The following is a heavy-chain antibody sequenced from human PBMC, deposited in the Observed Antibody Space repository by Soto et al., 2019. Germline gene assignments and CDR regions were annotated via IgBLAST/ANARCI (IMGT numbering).Heavy chain of an antibody. CDR1: GGSISSSNW. CDR3: ASRSWVDNSTYLGREA. CDR2: IYHSGST. D-gene: IGHD6-13*01. Sequence: SLTCAVSGGSISSSNWWSWVRQPPGKGLEWIGEIYHSGSTNYNPSLKSRVTISVDKSKNQFSLKLSSVTAADTAVYYCASRSWVDNSTYLGREAWGKGTRTTVPS. V-gene: IGHV4-4*02. J-gene: IGHJ4*03.